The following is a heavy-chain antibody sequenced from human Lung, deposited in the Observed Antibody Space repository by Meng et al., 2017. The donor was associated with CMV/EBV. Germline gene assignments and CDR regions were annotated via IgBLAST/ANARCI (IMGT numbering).Heavy chain of an antibody. Sequence: GESXKISCAASGFSFSNYDMHWVRQAPGKGLEWVAIIRYDGSNKYNTDSVKGRFTISRDNSKNTLSLQMNSLGAEDTAVYYCAKNGQGTSGWFYFDLWGQGTLVTVS. CDR2: IRYDGSNK. CDR1: GFSFSNYD. D-gene: IGHD6-19*01. V-gene: IGHV3-30*02. CDR3: AKNGQGTSGWFYFDL. J-gene: IGHJ4*02.